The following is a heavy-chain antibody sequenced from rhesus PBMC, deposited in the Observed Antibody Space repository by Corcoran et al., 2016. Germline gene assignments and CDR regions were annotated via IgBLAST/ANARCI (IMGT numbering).Heavy chain of an antibody. D-gene: IGHD3-9*01. CDR3: ARVARMITGTITETLDY. CDR1: GGSIRRHN. CDR2: ISGSGGSS. V-gene: IGHV4-173*01. J-gene: IGHJ4*01. Sequence: QLQLQESVPGLVKPSETLSLTSAVSGGSIRRHNWSWIRAPPGKGLAWIGRISGSGGSSDYNPSLKSRVTSSTDTSKNQFSLKLSSVTAADTAVYYCARVARMITGTITETLDYWGQGVLVTVSS.